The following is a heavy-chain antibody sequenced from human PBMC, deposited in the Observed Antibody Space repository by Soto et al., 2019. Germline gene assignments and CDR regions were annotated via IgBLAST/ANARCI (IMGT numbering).Heavy chain of an antibody. J-gene: IGHJ3*02. CDR3: SGCGYSGYDSDAFDI. CDR1: GFTFSSYW. V-gene: IGHV3-7*03. CDR2: IKQDGSEK. Sequence: GGSLRLSCAASGFTFSSYWMSWVRQAPGKGLEWVANIKQDGSEKYYVDYVKGRFTISRDNANNSLYLQMNSLRAEDTAVYFCSGCGYSGYDSDAFDIWGQGTMVTVSS. D-gene: IGHD5-12*01.